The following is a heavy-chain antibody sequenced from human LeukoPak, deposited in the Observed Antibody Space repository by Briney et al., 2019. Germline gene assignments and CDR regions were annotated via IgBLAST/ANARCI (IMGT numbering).Heavy chain of an antibody. CDR1: GFTFSSYW. CDR2: IQQDGSEK. V-gene: IGHV3-7*01. D-gene: IGHD2-15*01. Sequence: EGSLRLSCAASGFTFSSYWMTWVRQAPGKGLEWVANIQQDGSEKYYVDSVKGRFTISRDNAKSSLYLQMNSLRAEDTAVYYCARDQVADYWGQGTLVTVSS. J-gene: IGHJ4*02. CDR3: ARDQVADY.